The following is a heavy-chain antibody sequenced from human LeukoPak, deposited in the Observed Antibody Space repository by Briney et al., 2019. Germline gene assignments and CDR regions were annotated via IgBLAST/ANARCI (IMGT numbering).Heavy chain of an antibody. Sequence: ASVRVSCKASGYTFTGYYMHWVRQAPGQGLEWMGWINPNSGGTNYAQKFQGRVTMTRHTSISTAYMELSRLRSDDTAVYYCARGTEGLYSYFDYWGQGTLVTVSS. CDR3: ARGTEGLYSYFDY. J-gene: IGHJ4*02. V-gene: IGHV1-2*02. CDR1: GYTFTGYY. D-gene: IGHD2-2*02. CDR2: INPNSGGT.